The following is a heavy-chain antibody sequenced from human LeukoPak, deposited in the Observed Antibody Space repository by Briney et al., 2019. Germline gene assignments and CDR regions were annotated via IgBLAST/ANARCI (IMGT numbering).Heavy chain of an antibody. Sequence: PGGSLRLSCAASGFAFRIYPMIWARQAPGKGLEWVSSISADSGTTNYADSATGRFTVSRDNSKRTLYLQMDSLRVEDTAVYYCATLMYTTGRQGFDSWGQGTRATVSS. J-gene: IGHJ4*02. CDR1: GFAFRIYP. V-gene: IGHV3-23*01. CDR3: ATLMYTTGRQGFDS. D-gene: IGHD1-1*01. CDR2: ISADSGTT.